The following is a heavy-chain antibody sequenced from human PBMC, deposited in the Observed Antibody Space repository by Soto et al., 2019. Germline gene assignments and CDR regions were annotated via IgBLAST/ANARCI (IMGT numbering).Heavy chain of an antibody. CDR3: ARAVAAVVLTWGYYYGMDV. D-gene: IGHD6-19*01. CDR2: INHSGST. Sequence: QVQLQQWGAGLLKPSETLSLTCAVYGGSYSGYYWSWIRQPPGKGLEWIGEINHSGSTNYNPSLKSRVTISVDTSKNQFSLKLSSVTAADTAVYYCARAVAAVVLTWGYYYGMDVWGQGTTVTVSS. CDR1: GGSYSGYY. J-gene: IGHJ6*02. V-gene: IGHV4-34*01.